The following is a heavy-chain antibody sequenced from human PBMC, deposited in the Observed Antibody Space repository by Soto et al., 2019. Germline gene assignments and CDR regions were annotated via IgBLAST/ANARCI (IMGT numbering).Heavy chain of an antibody. D-gene: IGHD3-22*01. CDR2: ISGSGGST. CDR3: AKDPHYYDSSGYPAEYFQH. Sequence: EVQLLESGGGLVQPGGSLRLSCAASGFTFSSYAMSWVRQAPGKGLEWVSAISGSGGSTYYADSVKGRFTISRDNSKNTLYLQMNSLRAEDTAVYYCAKDPHYYDSSGYPAEYFQHWGQGTLVTVSS. J-gene: IGHJ1*01. V-gene: IGHV3-23*01. CDR1: GFTFSSYA.